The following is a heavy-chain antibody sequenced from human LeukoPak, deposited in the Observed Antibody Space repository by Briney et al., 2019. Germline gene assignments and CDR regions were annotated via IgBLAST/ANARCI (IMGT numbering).Heavy chain of an antibody. Sequence: SETLSLTCTVSGDITHYWGWIRQPPGKGLECIGSIYFSGSTNYNPSLKSRVTISVDTSKNQFSLKLSSVTAADTAVYYCASSAYCGGDCWYFDYWGQGTLVTVSS. V-gene: IGHV4-39*07. J-gene: IGHJ4*02. CDR3: ASSAYCGGDCWYFDY. CDR2: IYFSGST. CDR1: GDITHY. D-gene: IGHD2-21*02.